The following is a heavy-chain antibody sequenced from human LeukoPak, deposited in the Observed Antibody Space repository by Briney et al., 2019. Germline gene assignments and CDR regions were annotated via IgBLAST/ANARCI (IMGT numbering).Heavy chain of an antibody. CDR3: ARGLPPDY. Sequence: PGGSLRLSCAASGFNFFTYGMHWVRQAPGKGLEWVAVIWYDGSNKYYADSVKGRFTISRDNSKSTLSLQMNSLRAEDTAVYYCARGLPPDYWGQGTLVTVSS. CDR2: IWYDGSNK. CDR1: GFNFFTYG. D-gene: IGHD4-11*01. J-gene: IGHJ4*02. V-gene: IGHV3-33*01.